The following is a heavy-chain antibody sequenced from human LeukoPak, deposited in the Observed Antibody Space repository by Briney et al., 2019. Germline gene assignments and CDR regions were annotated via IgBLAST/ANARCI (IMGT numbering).Heavy chain of an antibody. CDR3: ARRRAVAGVNWFDP. V-gene: IGHV1-18*01. CDR2: ISTHNGYT. J-gene: IGHJ5*02. CDR1: GYTFISYG. D-gene: IGHD6-19*01. Sequence: SVKVSCKASGYTFISYGISWVRQAPGQGLEWMGWISTHNGYTKYAQKFQGRVTMTTDTSMSTAYMELRSLRSDDTAVYYCARRRAVAGVNWFDPWGQGTLVTVSS.